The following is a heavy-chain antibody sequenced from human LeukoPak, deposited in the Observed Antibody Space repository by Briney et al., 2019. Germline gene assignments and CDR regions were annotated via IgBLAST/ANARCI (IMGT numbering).Heavy chain of an antibody. Sequence: PSETLSLTCTVSGGSISSYYWSWIRQPSGKGLEWIGYVYYNGNTDYNPSLKSRVTISVDTSKNQFSLKLSSVTAADTAMYYCARGVVGATFDYWGQGTLVTVSP. CDR1: GGSISSYY. J-gene: IGHJ4*02. CDR2: VYYNGNT. V-gene: IGHV4-59*01. D-gene: IGHD1-26*01. CDR3: ARGVVGATFDY.